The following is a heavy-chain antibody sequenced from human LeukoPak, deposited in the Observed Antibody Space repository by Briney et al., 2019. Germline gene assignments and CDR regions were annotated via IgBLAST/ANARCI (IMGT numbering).Heavy chain of an antibody. V-gene: IGHV4-59*01. CDR2: IHYSGST. CDR1: GGSISSYY. Sequence: SETLSLTCTVSGGSISSYYWNWIRQPPGKGLDWIGYIHYSGSTYYNPSLKSRVTISLDTSKNQFSLKVNSVTAADTAVYYCATIFGVANRIDSWGQGTLVTVSS. D-gene: IGHD3-3*01. CDR3: ATIFGVANRIDS. J-gene: IGHJ4*02.